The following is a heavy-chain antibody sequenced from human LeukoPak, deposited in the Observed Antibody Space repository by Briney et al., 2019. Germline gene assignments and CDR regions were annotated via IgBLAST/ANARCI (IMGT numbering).Heavy chain of an antibody. Sequence: PSETLSLTCTVSGGSISSSSYYWGWIRQPPGKGLEWIGSIYYSGSTYYNPSLKSRVTISVDTSKNQFSLKLSSVTAADTAVYYCARLLQGYYFDYWGQGTLVTVSS. CDR1: GGSISSSSYY. V-gene: IGHV4-39*07. CDR3: ARLLQGYYFDY. J-gene: IGHJ4*02. CDR2: IYYSGST.